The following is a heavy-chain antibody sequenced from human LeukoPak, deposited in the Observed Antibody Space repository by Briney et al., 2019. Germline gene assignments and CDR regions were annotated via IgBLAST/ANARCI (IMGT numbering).Heavy chain of an antibody. CDR3: ARGPHSIAAATMAYNY. V-gene: IGHV4-34*01. J-gene: IGHJ4*02. CDR1: GGSFSCYY. Sequence: SETLSLTCAVYGGSFSCYYWSWIRQPPGKGLEWIGEFNHSGSTNYNPSLKSRVTISVDTSKNQFSLKLSSVTAADTAVYYCARGPHSIAAATMAYNYWGQGTLVTVSS. CDR2: FNHSGST. D-gene: IGHD6-13*01.